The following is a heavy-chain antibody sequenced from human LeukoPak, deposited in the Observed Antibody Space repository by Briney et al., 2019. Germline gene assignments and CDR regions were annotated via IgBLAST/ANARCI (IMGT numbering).Heavy chain of an antibody. V-gene: IGHV4-59*01. D-gene: IGHD6-19*01. CDR3: ARESSGWRAFDI. J-gene: IGHJ3*02. CDR2: IYYSGST. CDR1: GGSISSYY. Sequence: SETLSLTCTVSGGSISSYYWSWIRQPPGKGLEWIGYIYYSGSTNYNPSLKSRVTISVDTSKNQFSLKLSSVTAADTAAYYCARESSGWRAFDIWGQGTMVTVSS.